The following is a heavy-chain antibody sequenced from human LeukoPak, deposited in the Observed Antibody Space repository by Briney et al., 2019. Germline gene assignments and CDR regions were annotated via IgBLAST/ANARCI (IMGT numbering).Heavy chain of an antibody. CDR3: ARDQRSGIAAYGMDV. D-gene: IGHD6-13*01. Sequence: GGSLRLSCAASGFTVSSDYMSWVRQAPGKGLEWVSYISSSSSIYYEDSVKGRFTISRDNAKTSLYLQMNSLRDEDTAVYYCARDQRSGIAAYGMDVWGQGTTVIVSS. CDR2: ISSSSSI. V-gene: IGHV3-69-1*01. J-gene: IGHJ6*02. CDR1: GFTVSSDY.